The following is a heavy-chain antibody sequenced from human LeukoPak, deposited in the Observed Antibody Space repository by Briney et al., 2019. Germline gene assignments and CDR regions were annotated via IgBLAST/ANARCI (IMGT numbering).Heavy chain of an antibody. Sequence: GGSLRLSCAASGFTFSSYAMNWVRQAPGKGPEWVSYITNNGTTIYYADSVKGRFTISRDNAENSLYLQMNSLRAEDTAIYYCARDQWLAYYYHGMDVWGQGTSVTVSS. J-gene: IGHJ6*02. V-gene: IGHV3-48*03. D-gene: IGHD6-19*01. CDR1: GFTFSSYA. CDR2: ITNNGTTI. CDR3: ARDQWLAYYYHGMDV.